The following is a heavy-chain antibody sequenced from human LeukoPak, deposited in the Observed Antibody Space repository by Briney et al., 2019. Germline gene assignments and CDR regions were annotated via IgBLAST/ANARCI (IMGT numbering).Heavy chain of an antibody. Sequence: ASVKASCKASGGTFSSYAISWVRQAPGQGLEWMGRIIPILGIANYAQKFQGRVTITADKSTSTAYMELSSLRSEDTAVYYCAREHVRSGSEDYWGQGTLVTVSS. CDR2: IIPILGIA. D-gene: IGHD1-26*01. J-gene: IGHJ4*02. CDR1: GGTFSSYA. V-gene: IGHV1-69*04. CDR3: AREHVRSGSEDY.